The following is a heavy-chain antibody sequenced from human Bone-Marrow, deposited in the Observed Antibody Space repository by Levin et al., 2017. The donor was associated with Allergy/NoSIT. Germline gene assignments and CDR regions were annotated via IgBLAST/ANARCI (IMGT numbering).Heavy chain of an antibody. CDR1: GFPFSSYA. V-gene: IGHV3-23*01. CDR3: AKDRSLERRGIFDY. Sequence: LSLTCAASGFPFSSYAMSWVRQAPGKGLEWVSAISGSGGDTYYADSVKGRFIISRDNSKNTLYLQMNSLRAEDTAVYFCAKDRSLERRGIFDYWGQGTLVTVSS. CDR2: ISGSGGDT. D-gene: IGHD1-1*01. J-gene: IGHJ4*02.